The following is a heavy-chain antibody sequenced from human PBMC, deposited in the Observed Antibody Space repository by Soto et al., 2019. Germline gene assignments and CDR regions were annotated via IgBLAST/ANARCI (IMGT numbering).Heavy chain of an antibody. CDR1: GGTFSSYT. Sequence: SVKVSCKASGGTFSSYTISWVRQAPGQGLEWMGRIIPILGIANYAQKFQGRVTITADKSTSTAYMELSSLRSEDTAVYYCARGYDYGDYDYYYYGMDVWGQGTTVTVSS. CDR2: IIPILGIA. CDR3: ARGYDYGDYDYYYYGMDV. J-gene: IGHJ6*02. D-gene: IGHD4-17*01. V-gene: IGHV1-69*02.